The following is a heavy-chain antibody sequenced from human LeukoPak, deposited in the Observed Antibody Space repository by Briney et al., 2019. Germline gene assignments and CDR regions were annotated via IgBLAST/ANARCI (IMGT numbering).Heavy chain of an antibody. J-gene: IGHJ4*02. V-gene: IGHV1-2*02. D-gene: IGHD6-13*01. CDR2: INPNSGGT. CDR1: GYTFTSYY. Sequence: ASVKVSCKASGYTFTSYYIHWVRQAPGQGLEWMGWINPNSGGTNYAQKFQGRVTMTRDTSISTAYMELSRLRSDDTAVYYCARARDSTLAAACLDYWGQGTLVTVSS. CDR3: ARARDSTLAAACLDY.